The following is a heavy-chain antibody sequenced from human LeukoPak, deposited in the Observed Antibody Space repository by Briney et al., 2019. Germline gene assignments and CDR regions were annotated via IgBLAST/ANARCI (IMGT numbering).Heavy chain of an antibody. J-gene: IGHJ3*01. CDR1: GGSISSSNYY. CDR3: AHFKGGSFDF. D-gene: IGHD1-26*01. V-gene: IGHV4-39*01. CDR2: IYYSGNT. Sequence: SETLSLTCTVSGGSISSSNYYWGWIRQPPGKGLEWIGSIYYSGNTYYNPSLKGRVTISVDTSKNQFSLKLTSVTAADTAVYYCAHFKGGSFDFWGQGTMVTVS.